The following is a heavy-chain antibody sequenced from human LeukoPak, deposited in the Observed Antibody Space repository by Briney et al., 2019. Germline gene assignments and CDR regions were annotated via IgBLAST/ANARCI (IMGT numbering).Heavy chain of an antibody. J-gene: IGHJ6*03. CDR3: ARVLAVAGIYYYYYYYMDV. Sequence: TPETLSLTCAVYGGSFSGYYWSWIRQPPGKGLEWIGEINHSGSTNYNPSLKSRVTISVDTSKNQFSLKLSSVTAADTAVYYCARVLAVAGIYYYYYYYMDVWGKGTTVTVS. D-gene: IGHD6-19*01. V-gene: IGHV4-34*01. CDR2: INHSGST. CDR1: GGSFSGYY.